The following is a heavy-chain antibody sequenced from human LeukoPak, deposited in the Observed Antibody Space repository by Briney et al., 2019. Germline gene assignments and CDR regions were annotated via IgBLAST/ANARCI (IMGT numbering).Heavy chain of an antibody. V-gene: IGHV3-73*01. CDR2: IRSKANSYAT. Sequence: PGGSLRLSCAASGFTFSGSAMHWVRQASGKGLEWVGRIRSKANSYATAYAASVKGRFTISRDDSKNTAYLQMNSLTTEDTAVYYCTKRPPDAPFSYYFDYWGQGTLVTVSS. D-gene: IGHD1-14*01. J-gene: IGHJ4*02. CDR1: GFTFSGSA. CDR3: TKRPPDAPFSYYFDY.